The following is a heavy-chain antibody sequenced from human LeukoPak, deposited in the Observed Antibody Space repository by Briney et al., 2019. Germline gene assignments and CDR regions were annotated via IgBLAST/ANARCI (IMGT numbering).Heavy chain of an antibody. CDR3: AKERDSRGYSDY. V-gene: IGHV3-23*01. CDR1: GFTFSRYA. D-gene: IGHD3-22*01. J-gene: IGHJ4*02. Sequence: GASLRLSCAVSGFTFSRYAMSWVRQAPGKGLEWVSAISGSGGSAYYADSVKGRFTISRDNSKNTLYLQMHSLRAEDTAVYYCAKERDSRGYSDYWGQGALVTVSS. CDR2: ISGSGGSA.